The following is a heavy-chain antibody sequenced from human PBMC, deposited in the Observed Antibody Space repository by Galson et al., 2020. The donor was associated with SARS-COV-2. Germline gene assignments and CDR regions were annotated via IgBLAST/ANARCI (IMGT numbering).Heavy chain of an antibody. Sequence: GESLKISCKASGYTFTSYGISWVRQAPGQGLEWMGWISAYNGNTNYAQKLQGRVTMTTDTSTSTAYMELRSLRSDDTAVYYCAFVLAGSYYFDYWGQGTLVTVSS. V-gene: IGHV1-18*01. J-gene: IGHJ4*02. CDR3: AFVLAGSYYFDY. CDR2: ISAYNGNT. CDR1: GYTFTSYG. D-gene: IGHD1-26*01.